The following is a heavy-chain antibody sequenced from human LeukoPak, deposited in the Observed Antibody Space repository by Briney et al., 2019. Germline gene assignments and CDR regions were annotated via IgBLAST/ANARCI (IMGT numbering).Heavy chain of an antibody. CDR2: INPSGGST. CDR3: AREGLGAVGFDY. Sequence: ASVKVSCKASGYTFTSYYMHWVRQAPGQGLEWMGIINPSGGSTSYAQKFQGRVTMTRDRSTSTVYMELSSLRSEDTAVYYCAREGLGAVGFDYWGQGTLVTVSS. J-gene: IGHJ4*02. CDR1: GYTFTSYY. V-gene: IGHV1-46*01. D-gene: IGHD6-19*01.